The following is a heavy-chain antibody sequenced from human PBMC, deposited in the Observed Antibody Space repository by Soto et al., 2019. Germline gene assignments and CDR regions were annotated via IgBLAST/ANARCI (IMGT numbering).Heavy chain of an antibody. CDR2: IYYRWTA. CDR1: GDSISTSSSYY. J-gene: IGHJ4*02. V-gene: IGHV4-39*01. CDR3: ARQYIKVFGEINFSIVLDYFDF. D-gene: IGHD3-3*01. Sequence: SETLSLTCTVSGDSISTSSSYYWGWIRQPPGKGLGWIWSIYYRWTAYYNPSLKSRVTVSVDRATNQFSLGLSSVTSADTAVYYCARQYIKVFGEINFSIVLDYFDFWGQGTQVTVSS.